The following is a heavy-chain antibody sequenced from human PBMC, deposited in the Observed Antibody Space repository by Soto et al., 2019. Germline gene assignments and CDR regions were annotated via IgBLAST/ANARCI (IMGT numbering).Heavy chain of an antibody. V-gene: IGHV3-33*01. Sequence: GGSLRLSCAASGFTFSNYGMHWVRQAPGKGLEWVAVVWDDGSKKYYGDSVKGRFTIARDNSKNTLYLQMDSLRDGDTAVYYCARPPVPKIYWYFDLWGRGTLVTVSS. D-gene: IGHD6-6*01. CDR1: GFTFSNYG. CDR3: ARPPVPKIYWYFDL. J-gene: IGHJ2*01. CDR2: VWDDGSKK.